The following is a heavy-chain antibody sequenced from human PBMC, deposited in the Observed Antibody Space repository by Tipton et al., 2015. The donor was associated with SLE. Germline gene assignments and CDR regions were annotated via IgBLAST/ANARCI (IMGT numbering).Heavy chain of an antibody. J-gene: IGHJ4*02. CDR3: ARDGYFYDTSGYYVDY. CDR1: GGSFTDYF. CDR2: INHRGTT. D-gene: IGHD3-22*01. Sequence: TLSLTCAVYGGSFTDYFWIWIRQPPGKGLEWVGEINHRGTTNYNPSLKSRVIMSIDTSKNQFSLNLNSVTAADTAVYYCARDGYFYDTSGYYVDYWGPGTLVSVSA. V-gene: IGHV4-34*01.